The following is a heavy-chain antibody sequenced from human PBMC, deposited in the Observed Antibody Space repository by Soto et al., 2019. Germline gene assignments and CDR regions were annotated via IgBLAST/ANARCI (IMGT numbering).Heavy chain of an antibody. CDR2: ISAYNGNT. CDR3: ARDLRYYYGSGSYFPGY. Sequence: QVQLVQSGAEVKKPGASVKVSCKASGYTFTSYGISWVRQAPGQGLEWMGWISAYNGNTNYAQKLQGRVTMTTDTSTSTDYMELRSLRSDDTAVYYCARDLRYYYGSGSYFPGYWGQGTLVTVSS. D-gene: IGHD3-10*01. V-gene: IGHV1-18*01. J-gene: IGHJ4*02. CDR1: GYTFTSYG.